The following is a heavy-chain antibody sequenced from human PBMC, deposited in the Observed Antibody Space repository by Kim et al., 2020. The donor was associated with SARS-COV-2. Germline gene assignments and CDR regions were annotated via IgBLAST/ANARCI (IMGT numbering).Heavy chain of an antibody. CDR1: GFTFSSYG. D-gene: IGHD3-10*02. Sequence: GGSLRLSCAASGFTFSSYGMHWVRQAPGKGLEWVAVISYDGSNKYYADSVKGRFTISRDNSKNTLYLQMNSLRAEDTAVYYCAKDPVRAHTVGWFDPWGQGTLVTVSS. CDR2: ISYDGSNK. V-gene: IGHV3-30*18. J-gene: IGHJ5*02. CDR3: AKDPVRAHTVGWFDP.